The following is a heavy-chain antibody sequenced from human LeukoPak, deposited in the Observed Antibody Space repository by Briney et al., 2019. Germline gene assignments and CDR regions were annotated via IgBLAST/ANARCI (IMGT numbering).Heavy chain of an antibody. CDR3: ARRGSGGIVLDAFDI. D-gene: IGHD3-16*01. V-gene: IGHV5-51*01. CDR2: IYPGDSDT. J-gene: IGHJ3*02. Sequence: GESLKISCKGSGYNFANYWIAWVRQMPGKGLEWMGIIYPGDSDTRYSPSFQGQVTISSDKSISTAYLQWSSLKASDTAMFFCARRGSGGIVLDAFDIWGQGTVVTVSS. CDR1: GYNFANYW.